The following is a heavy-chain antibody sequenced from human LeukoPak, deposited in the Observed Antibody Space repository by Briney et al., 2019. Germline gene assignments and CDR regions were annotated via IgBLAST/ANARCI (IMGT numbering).Heavy chain of an antibody. J-gene: IGHJ4*02. CDR2: IGTLADT. Sequence: PGGSLRLSCAASGFTFSSSDMHWVRQATGKGLEWVSAIGTLADTDYPDSVKGRFTISRENAKNSLYLQMNNLRAGDTAVYYCVIGRNSNYYDSSGYHPYWGQGTLVTVSS. D-gene: IGHD3-22*01. CDR3: VIGRNSNYYDSSGYHPY. V-gene: IGHV3-13*01. CDR1: GFTFSSSD.